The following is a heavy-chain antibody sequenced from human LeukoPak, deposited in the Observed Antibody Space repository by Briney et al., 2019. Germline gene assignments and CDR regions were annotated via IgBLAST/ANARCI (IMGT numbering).Heavy chain of an antibody. V-gene: IGHV3-23*01. CDR3: AREGGFELGYCSSTSCYRYMDV. CDR1: GFTFSNYA. D-gene: IGHD2-2*01. CDR2: VSSSGNSA. Sequence: QPGGSLRLSCAASGFTFSNYAMGWVRQAPGKGLEWVSAVSSSGNSAVYTDSVRGRFTISRDNSKNTLYLQMNSLRAEDTAVYYCAREGGFELGYCSSTSCYRYMDVWGKGTTVTVSS. J-gene: IGHJ6*03.